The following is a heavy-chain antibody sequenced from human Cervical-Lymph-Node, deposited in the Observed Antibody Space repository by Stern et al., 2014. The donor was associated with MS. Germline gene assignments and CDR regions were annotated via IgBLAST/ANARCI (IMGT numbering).Heavy chain of an antibody. D-gene: IGHD4-17*01. CDR1: GFTFSNYG. CDR2: ISYNGNLK. Sequence: QMQLVQSGGGVVQPGRSLRLSCVVSGFTFSNYGMHWVRQAPGKGLEWVAIISYNGNLKYYSDSVKGRFTISRDNSKATLYLEMNSLIGEDTAVYYCARDMTTVTAFDYWGQGTPVTVSS. J-gene: IGHJ4*02. V-gene: IGHV3-30*03. CDR3: ARDMTTVTAFDY.